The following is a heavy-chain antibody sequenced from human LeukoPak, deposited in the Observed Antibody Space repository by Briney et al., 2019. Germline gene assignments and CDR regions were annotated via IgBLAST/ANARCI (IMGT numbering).Heavy chain of an antibody. CDR3: ARSFRYSGYDYYFDP. CDR2: IYHSGST. V-gene: IGHV4-4*02. Sequence: SETLSLTCAVSGDSISSSNWWSWVRQPPGKGLEWIGQIYHSGSTKYNPSLKSRVTISLDKSKNQFSLELTSVTAADTAVYYCARSFRYSGYDYYFDPWGQGTLVTVSS. J-gene: IGHJ5*02. D-gene: IGHD5-12*01. CDR1: GDSISSSNW.